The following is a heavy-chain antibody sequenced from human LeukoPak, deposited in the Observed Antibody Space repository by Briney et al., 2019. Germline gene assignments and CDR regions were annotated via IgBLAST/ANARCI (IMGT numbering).Heavy chain of an antibody. CDR3: ASSVRGHSSSWPH. CDR2: INHSGST. Sequence: PSETLSRTCAVYGGSFSGYYWSWIRQPPGKGLEWIGEINHSGSTNYNPSLKSRVTISVDTSKNQFSLKLSSVTAADTAVYYCASSVRGHSSSWPHWGQGTLVTVSS. J-gene: IGHJ1*01. D-gene: IGHD6-13*01. CDR1: GGSFSGYY. V-gene: IGHV4-34*01.